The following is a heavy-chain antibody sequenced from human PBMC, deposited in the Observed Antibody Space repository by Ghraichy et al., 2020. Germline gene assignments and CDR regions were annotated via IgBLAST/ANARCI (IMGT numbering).Heavy chain of an antibody. CDR2: ISGSGSST. Sequence: GGSLRLSCAASGFTFSTYAMSWVRQAPGKGLEWVSGISGSGSSTYYADSVKGRFTISRDNSKNTLYLQMNNLRAEDTAVYSCAKKSGYDYLHYFDYWGQGTLVTVSS. V-gene: IGHV3-23*01. D-gene: IGHD5-12*01. CDR3: AKKSGYDYLHYFDY. CDR1: GFTFSTYA. J-gene: IGHJ4*02.